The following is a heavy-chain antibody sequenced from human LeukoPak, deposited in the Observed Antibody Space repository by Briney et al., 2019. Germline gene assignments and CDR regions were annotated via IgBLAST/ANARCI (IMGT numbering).Heavy chain of an antibody. CDR1: GGSISSYY. CDR2: IYYSGST. Sequence: PSETLSLTCTVSGGSISSYYWSWIRQPPGKGLEWIWYIYYSGSTNYNPSLKSRVTISVDTSKNQFSLKLSSVTAADTAVYYCARFGMLQRAFDIWGQGTMVTVSS. CDR3: ARFGMLQRAFDI. J-gene: IGHJ3*02. D-gene: IGHD5-24*01. V-gene: IGHV4-59*01.